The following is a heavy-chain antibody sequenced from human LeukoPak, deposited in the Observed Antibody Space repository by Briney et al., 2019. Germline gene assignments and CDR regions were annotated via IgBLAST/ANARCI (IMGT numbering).Heavy chain of an antibody. J-gene: IGHJ4*02. CDR1: GFTFSDYY. Sequence: GGSLRLSCAASGFTFSDYYMSWIRQAPGKGLEWVSYISSRGSTIYYADSVKGRFTISRDNAKNSLYLQMNSLRAEDTAVYYCAGNNAGVGDHIDYWGQGTLVTVSS. D-gene: IGHD1-14*01. CDR2: ISSRGSTI. CDR3: AGNNAGVGDHIDY. V-gene: IGHV3-11*01.